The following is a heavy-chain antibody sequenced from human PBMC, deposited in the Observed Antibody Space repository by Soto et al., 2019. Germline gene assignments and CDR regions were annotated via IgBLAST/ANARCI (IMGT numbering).Heavy chain of an antibody. Sequence: SETLSLTCTVSGGSISSGGYYWSWIRQHPGKGLEWIGYIYYSGSTNYNPSLKSRVTISVDTSKNQFSLKLSSVTAADTAVYYCARDQLLEDYYYYYGMDVWGQGTTVTVSS. CDR1: GGSISSGGYY. V-gene: IGHV4-61*08. CDR3: ARDQLLEDYYYYYGMDV. CDR2: IYYSGST. J-gene: IGHJ6*02. D-gene: IGHD2-2*01.